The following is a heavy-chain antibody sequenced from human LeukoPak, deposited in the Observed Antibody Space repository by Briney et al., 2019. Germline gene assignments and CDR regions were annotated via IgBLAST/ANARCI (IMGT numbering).Heavy chain of an antibody. D-gene: IGHD6-19*01. CDR1: GYTFTGYY. J-gene: IGHJ4*02. CDR2: INPNSGGT. Sequence: ASVKVSCKASGYTFTGYYMHWVRQAPGQGLEWMGWINPNSGGTNYAQKFQGRVTMTRDTSISTAYMELSRLRFEDTAVYYCARDVISSSGLFDYWGQGTLVTVSS. CDR3: ARDVISSSGLFDY. V-gene: IGHV1-2*02.